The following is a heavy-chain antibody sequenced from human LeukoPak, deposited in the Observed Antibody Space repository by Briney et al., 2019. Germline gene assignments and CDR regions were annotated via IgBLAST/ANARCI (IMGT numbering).Heavy chain of an antibody. Sequence: HPGGSLRLSCAASGFTFSSYAMSWVRQAPGKGLGWVSAISGSGGSTYYADSVKGRFTISRDNSKNTLYLQMNSLRAEDTAVYYCAKDPTMIVVVIPDYWGQGTLVTVSS. J-gene: IGHJ4*02. D-gene: IGHD3-22*01. V-gene: IGHV3-23*01. CDR2: ISGSGGST. CDR1: GFTFSSYA. CDR3: AKDPTMIVVVIPDY.